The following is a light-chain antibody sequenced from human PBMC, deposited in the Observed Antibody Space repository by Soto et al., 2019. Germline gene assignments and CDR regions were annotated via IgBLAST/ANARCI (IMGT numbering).Light chain of an antibody. CDR2: GAS. CDR1: QTITTY. V-gene: IGKV3-11*01. Sequence: EIVLTQSPATLSLSPGERATLSCRASQTITTYLAWYQQKPGQPPRLLIYGASNRASGIPARFSGSGSGTDFTLTISNLEPEDFGVYYCQQRSKWVTFGRGTKVEIK. J-gene: IGKJ4*01. CDR3: QQRSKWVT.